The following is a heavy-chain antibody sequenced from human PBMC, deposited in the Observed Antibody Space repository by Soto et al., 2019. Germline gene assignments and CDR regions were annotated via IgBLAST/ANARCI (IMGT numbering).Heavy chain of an antibody. Sequence: PGGSLRLSCAASGFTFSSYAMSWVRQAPGKGLEWVSAISGSGSSTYYADSVKGRFTISRENSKSTLYLQMNSLRVDDTAVYYCATPAGRFAFDIWGQGTMVTVSS. CDR2: ISGSGSST. J-gene: IGHJ3*02. V-gene: IGHV3-23*01. CDR1: GFTFSSYA. CDR3: ATPAGRFAFDI.